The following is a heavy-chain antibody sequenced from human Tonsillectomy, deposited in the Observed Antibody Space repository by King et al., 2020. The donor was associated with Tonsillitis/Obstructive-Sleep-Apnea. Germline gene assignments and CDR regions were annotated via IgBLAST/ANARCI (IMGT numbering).Heavy chain of an antibody. CDR3: ATNLDILGATKFYY. J-gene: IGHJ4*02. CDR1: GGTFSSYV. D-gene: IGHD1-26*01. V-gene: IGHV1-69*13. CDR2: IIPIFGTA. Sequence: QLVQSGAEVKKPGASVKVSCKASGGTFSSYVISWVRQAPGQGLEWMGGIIPIFGTANYAQKFQGRVTITADESTSTAYMELTSLRSEDTAVYYCATNLDILGATKFYYWGQGTLVTVSS.